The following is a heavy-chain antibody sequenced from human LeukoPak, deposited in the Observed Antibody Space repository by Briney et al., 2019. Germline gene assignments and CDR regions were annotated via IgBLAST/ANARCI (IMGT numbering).Heavy chain of an antibody. D-gene: IGHD3-22*01. CDR1: GYTFTGYY. V-gene: IGHV1-69*13. Sequence: SVKVSCKASGYTFTGYYMHWVRQAPGQGLEWMGGIIPIFGSANYAQKFQGRVTITADESTSTAYMELSSLRSEDTAVYYCARPPPYDSSAFDIWGQGTMVTVSS. CDR2: IIPIFGSA. CDR3: ARPPPYDSSAFDI. J-gene: IGHJ3*02.